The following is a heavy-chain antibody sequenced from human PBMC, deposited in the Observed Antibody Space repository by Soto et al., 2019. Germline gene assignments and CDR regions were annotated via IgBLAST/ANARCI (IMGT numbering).Heavy chain of an antibody. J-gene: IGHJ4*02. Sequence: QVQLQESGSGLLKPSQTLSLACGVSGDSLKRGFYHWSWIRQTPGKGLQLIGYIDTNGDTHYDLCLRNRLNMSIVTTESRFSLKLTSVTAADTAVYYCARGTVYYCPNDKCGFFFDHWGQGALVTVSS. D-gene: IGHD2-8*01. CDR1: GDSLKRGFYH. CDR3: ARGTVYYCPNDKCGFFFDH. V-gene: IGHV4-31*11. CDR2: IDTNGDT.